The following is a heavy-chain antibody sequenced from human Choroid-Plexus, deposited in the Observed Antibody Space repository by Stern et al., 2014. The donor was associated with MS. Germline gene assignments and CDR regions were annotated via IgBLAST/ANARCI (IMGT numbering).Heavy chain of an antibody. J-gene: IGHJ5*02. D-gene: IGHD2/OR15-2a*01. V-gene: IGHV3-30*18. CDR1: GFTFGSCA. CDR3: AKDRQYLTYFFDH. CDR2: VSYDGSNK. Sequence: VESGGGVVQPGRPLRLSCVASGFTFGSCAMHWVRQAPGKGLEWVAGVSYDGSNKYYADSVKVRFTISRDNSQNTLYMQMSSLRPEDTAVYYCAKDRQYLTYFFDHWGQGSLVTVSS.